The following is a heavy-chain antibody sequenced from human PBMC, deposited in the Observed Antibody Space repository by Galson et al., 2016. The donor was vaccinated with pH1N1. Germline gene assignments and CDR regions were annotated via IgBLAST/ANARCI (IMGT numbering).Heavy chain of an antibody. J-gene: IGHJ2*01. CDR3: SRVSGDPTTYWYFDL. CDR2: ISRSGSTI. V-gene: IGHV3-48*03. CDR1: GFAFSSYE. Sequence: SLRLSCAASGFAFSSYEMNWVRQAPGKGLEWVSHISRSGSTIHYADSVKGRFTLSRDNGKNSLYLQMNRLRAEDTAVYYCSRVSGDPTTYWYFDLWGRGTLVTVSS. D-gene: IGHD7-27*01.